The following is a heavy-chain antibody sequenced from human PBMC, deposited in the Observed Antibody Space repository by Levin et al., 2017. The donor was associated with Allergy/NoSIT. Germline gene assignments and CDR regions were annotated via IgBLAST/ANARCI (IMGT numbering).Heavy chain of an antibody. V-gene: IGHV3-7*01. CDR3: AREEGWGYHFGMDV. Sequence: GGSLRLSCAASGFTFTTYWMTWVRQAPGKGLEWVANIERDGSETYYVDSVKGRFTISRDNGKNSVYLQMNSLRVDDTAVYYCAREEGWGYHFGMDVWGQGTTVTVSS. J-gene: IGHJ6*02. CDR1: GFTFTTYW. D-gene: IGHD6-19*01. CDR2: IERDGSET.